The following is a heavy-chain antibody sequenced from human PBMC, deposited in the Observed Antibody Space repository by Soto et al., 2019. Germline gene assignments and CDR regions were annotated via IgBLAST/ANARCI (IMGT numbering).Heavy chain of an antibody. CDR1: GGSISSGGYY. CDR2: IYYSGST. Sequence: QVQLQESGPGLVKPSQTLSLTCTVSGGSISSGGYYWSWIRQHPGKGLEWIGYIYYSGSTYYNPSLKSRVTISVDTSKNQFSLKLSSVTAADTAVYYCVRGERTVAGFAEYFQHWGQGTLVTVSS. J-gene: IGHJ1*01. CDR3: VRGERTVAGFAEYFQH. D-gene: IGHD6-19*01. V-gene: IGHV4-31*03.